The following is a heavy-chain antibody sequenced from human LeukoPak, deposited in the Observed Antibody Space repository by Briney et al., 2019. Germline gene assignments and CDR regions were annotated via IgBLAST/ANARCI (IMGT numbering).Heavy chain of an antibody. J-gene: IGHJ4*02. CDR1: GFTFSSYA. CDR2: ISGSGGST. V-gene: IGHV3-23*01. Sequence: PGGSLRLSCAASGFTFSSYAMSWVRQAPGKGLEWVSAISGSGGSTYYADSVKGRFTISRDNAKNSLYLQMNSLRAEDTAVYYCARDVLRGYSSSWYDYWGQGTLVTVSS. D-gene: IGHD6-13*01. CDR3: ARDVLRGYSSSWYDY.